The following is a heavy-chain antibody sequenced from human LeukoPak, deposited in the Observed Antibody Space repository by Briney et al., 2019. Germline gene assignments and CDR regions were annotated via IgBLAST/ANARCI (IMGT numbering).Heavy chain of an antibody. Sequence: SETLSLTCAVYGGSFSGYYWSWIRQPPGKGLEWIGEINHSGSTNYNPSLKSRVTISVDTSKNQSSLKLSSVTAADTAVYYCARERRVTIFSPRPYNWFDPWGQGTLVTVSS. D-gene: IGHD3-9*01. J-gene: IGHJ5*02. CDR2: INHSGST. CDR1: GGSFSGYY. V-gene: IGHV4-34*01. CDR3: ARERRVTIFSPRPYNWFDP.